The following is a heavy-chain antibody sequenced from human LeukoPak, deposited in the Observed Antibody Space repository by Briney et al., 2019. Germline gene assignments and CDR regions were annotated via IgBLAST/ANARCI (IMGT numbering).Heavy chain of an antibody. D-gene: IGHD5-12*01. CDR2: IIPILGIA. Sequence: SVKVSCKTPGGTFSSYTISWVRQAPGQGLEWMGRIIPILGIANYAQKFQGRVTITADKSTSTAYMELSSLRSEDTAVYYCARALGYDPPAYWGQGTLVTVSS. CDR3: ARALGYDPPAY. J-gene: IGHJ4*02. V-gene: IGHV1-69*02. CDR1: GGTFSSYT.